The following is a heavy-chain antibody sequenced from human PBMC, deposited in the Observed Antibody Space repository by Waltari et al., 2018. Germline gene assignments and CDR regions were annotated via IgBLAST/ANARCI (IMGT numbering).Heavy chain of an antibody. CDR1: GGSISSSSYY. D-gene: IGHD3-22*01. Sequence: QLQLQESGPGLVKPSETLSLTCTVSGGSISSSSYYWGWIGQPPGKGLEWIGSIYYSGVTYYNPSLKSRVTISVDTSKNQFSLKLSSVTAADTAVDYCARHDYDSSGYYRYYFDYWGQGTLVTVSS. CDR3: ARHDYDSSGYYRYYFDY. V-gene: IGHV4-39*01. J-gene: IGHJ4*02. CDR2: IYYSGVT.